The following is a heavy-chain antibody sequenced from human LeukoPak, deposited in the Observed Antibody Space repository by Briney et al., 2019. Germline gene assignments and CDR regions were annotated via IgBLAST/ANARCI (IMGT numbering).Heavy chain of an antibody. J-gene: IGHJ6*04. V-gene: IGHV3-30*02. CDR1: GFTFSRLG. Sequence: PGGSLRLSSATSGFTFSRLGMQWVRQAPGKGLEWVAVIHNDGTMGQYADSVKGRFTISKDFSRNTLHLQIHSLRDDDTAVYYCAKEGDEFRGYLDVWGKGTTVIVSS. D-gene: IGHD5-12*01. CDR3: AKEGDEFRGYLDV. CDR2: IHNDGTMG.